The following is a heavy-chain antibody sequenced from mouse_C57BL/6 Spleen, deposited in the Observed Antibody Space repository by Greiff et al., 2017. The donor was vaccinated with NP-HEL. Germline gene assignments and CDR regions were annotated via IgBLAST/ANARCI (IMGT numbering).Heavy chain of an antibody. V-gene: IGHV10-1*01. CDR2: IRSKSNNYAT. CDR3: VRDYHYGSSYRWFAY. Sequence: EVQGVESGGGLVQPKGSLKLSCAASGFSFNTYAMNWVRQAPGKGVEWVARIRSKSNNYATYYADSVKDRFTISRDESESMLYLQMNNLKTEDTAMYYCVRDYHYGSSYRWFAYWGQGTLVTVSA. J-gene: IGHJ3*01. D-gene: IGHD1-1*01. CDR1: GFSFNTYA.